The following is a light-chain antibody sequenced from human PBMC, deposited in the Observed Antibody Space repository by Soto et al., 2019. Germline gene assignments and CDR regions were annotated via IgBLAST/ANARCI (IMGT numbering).Light chain of an antibody. V-gene: IGLV2-11*01. CDR3: CSYVGTYTYV. J-gene: IGLJ1*01. Sequence: QSVLTQPRSVSGSPGQSVTISCTGTSSDVGSYNLVSWYQQHPGKAPKLMIYDVSKRPSGVPDRFSGSKSGNTASLTISGLQAEDEADYHCCSYVGTYTYVFGTGTKVTVL. CDR1: SSDVGSYNL. CDR2: DVS.